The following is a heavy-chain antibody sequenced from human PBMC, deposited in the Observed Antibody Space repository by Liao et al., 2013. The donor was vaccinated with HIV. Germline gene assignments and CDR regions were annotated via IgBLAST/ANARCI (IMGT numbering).Heavy chain of an antibody. J-gene: IGHJ4*02. Sequence: QVQLQQWGAGLLKPSETLSLTCAVYGGSFSGYYWSWIRQPPGKGLEWIGEINHSGSTNYNPSLKSRVTISVDTSKNQFSLKLSSVTAADTAVYYCARGMVRGFRDHFDYWGQGTPGHRLL. CDR1: GGSFSGYY. CDR3: ARGMVRGFRDHFDY. D-gene: IGHD3-10*01. CDR2: INHSGST. V-gene: IGHV4-34*01.